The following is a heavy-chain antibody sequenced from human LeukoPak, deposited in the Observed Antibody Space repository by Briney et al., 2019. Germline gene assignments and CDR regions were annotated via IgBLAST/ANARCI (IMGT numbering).Heavy chain of an antibody. CDR2: ISWDGGST. V-gene: IGHV3-43*01. J-gene: IGHJ5*02. CDR3: AKEDGDIYCSGGSCHNWFDP. Sequence: GGSLRLSCAASGFTFDDYIMHWVRQAPGKGLEWVSLISWDGGSTYYADSVKGRFTISRDNSKNSLYLQMNSLRTEDTALYYCAKEDGDIYCSGGSCHNWFDPWGQGTLVTVST. CDR1: GFTFDDYI. D-gene: IGHD2-15*01.